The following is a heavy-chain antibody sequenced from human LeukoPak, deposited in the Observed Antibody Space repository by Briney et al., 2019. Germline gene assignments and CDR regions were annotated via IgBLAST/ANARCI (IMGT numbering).Heavy chain of an antibody. CDR2: IKKRSDGGTT. CDR1: GFTFGKYW. J-gene: IGHJ3*01. D-gene: IGHD3-9*01. CDR3: TRDWYHAFDF. V-gene: IGHV3-15*01. Sequence: GGSLRLSCVASGFTFGKYWMSWVRQAPGKGLEWVGRIKKRSDGGTTDYAAPVKDRFIISRDDSQDTLYLQMNTLKTEDTAVYYCTRDWYHAFDFWGQGTVVTVSS.